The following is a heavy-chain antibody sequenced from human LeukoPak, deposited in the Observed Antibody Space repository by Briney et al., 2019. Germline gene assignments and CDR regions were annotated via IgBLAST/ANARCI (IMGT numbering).Heavy chain of an antibody. CDR1: GGTFSSYA. V-gene: IGHV1-69*06. CDR3: ARDTIYDSSGYYYVPGDY. Sequence: ASVKVSCKASGGTFSSYAISWVRQAPGQGLEWMGGIIPIFGTANYAQKFQGRVTITADKSTSTAYMELSSLRSEDTAVYYCARDTIYDSSGYYYVPGDYWGQGTLVTVSS. D-gene: IGHD3-22*01. CDR2: IIPIFGTA. J-gene: IGHJ4*02.